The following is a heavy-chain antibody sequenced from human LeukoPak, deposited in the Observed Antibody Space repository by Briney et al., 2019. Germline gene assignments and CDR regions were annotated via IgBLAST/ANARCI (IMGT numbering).Heavy chain of an antibody. CDR3: AEEVYYDSSGYYPNWFDP. J-gene: IGHJ5*02. Sequence: SVKVSCKASGGTFSSYAISWVRQAPGQGLERMGGIIPIFGTANYAQKFQGRVTITADESTSTAYMELSSLRSEDTAVYYCAEEVYYDSSGYYPNWFDPWGQGTLVTVSS. CDR2: IIPIFGTA. V-gene: IGHV1-69*01. CDR1: GGTFSSYA. D-gene: IGHD3-22*01.